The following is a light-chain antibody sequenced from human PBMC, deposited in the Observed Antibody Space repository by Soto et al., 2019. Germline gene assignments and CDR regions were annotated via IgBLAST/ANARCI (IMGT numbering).Light chain of an antibody. J-gene: IGKJ2*01. Sequence: DRVTVTCQASQTISTWMAWYQQKPGKAPKLLVYDASTLQSGVASRFSGSGSGTEFTLIISGLQPDDSATYYCQQYTNTNNPWMVGQGTKVDI. CDR3: QQYTNTNNPWM. CDR2: DAS. CDR1: QTISTW. V-gene: IGKV1-5*01.